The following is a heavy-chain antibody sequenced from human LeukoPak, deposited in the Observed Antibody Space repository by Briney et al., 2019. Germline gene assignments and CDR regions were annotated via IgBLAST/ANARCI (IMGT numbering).Heavy chain of an antibody. D-gene: IGHD3-22*01. CDR2: IYSGGST. J-gene: IGHJ2*01. Sequence: GGSLRLSCAASGFTVSSNYMSWVRQAPGKGLEWVSVIYSGGSTYYADSVKGRFTISRDNSKNTLYLQMNSLRAEGTAVYYCARDEGYYDSWYFDLWGRGTLVTVSS. CDR3: ARDEGYYDSWYFDL. V-gene: IGHV3-53*01. CDR1: GFTVSSNY.